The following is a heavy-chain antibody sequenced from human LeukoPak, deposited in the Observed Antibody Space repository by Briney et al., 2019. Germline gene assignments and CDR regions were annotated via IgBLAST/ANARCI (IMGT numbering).Heavy chain of an antibody. CDR3: ARDRHTMVRGIIDY. CDR1: GYTFTGYY. D-gene: IGHD3-10*01. Sequence: GASVKVSCKASGYTFTGYYMHWVRQAPGQGLEWMGWINPNSGGTNYAQKFQGRVTMTRDTSISTAYMELSRLRSDDTAVYYCARDRHTMVRGIIDYWGQGTLVTVSS. V-gene: IGHV1-2*02. CDR2: INPNSGGT. J-gene: IGHJ4*02.